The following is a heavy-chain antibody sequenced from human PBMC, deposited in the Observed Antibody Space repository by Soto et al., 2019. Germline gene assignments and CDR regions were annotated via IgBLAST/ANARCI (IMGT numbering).Heavy chain of an antibody. Sequence: PGGSLRLSCAASGFTFSSYAMSWVRQSPGQGLEWVSAISGSGGSTYYADSVKGRFTISRDNSKNTLYLQMNSLRAEDTAVYYCAKAPNLYDSSGSPRDNWFDPWGQGTLVTVSS. CDR3: AKAPNLYDSSGSPRDNWFDP. D-gene: IGHD3-22*01. V-gene: IGHV3-23*01. CDR1: GFTFSSYA. CDR2: ISGSGGST. J-gene: IGHJ5*02.